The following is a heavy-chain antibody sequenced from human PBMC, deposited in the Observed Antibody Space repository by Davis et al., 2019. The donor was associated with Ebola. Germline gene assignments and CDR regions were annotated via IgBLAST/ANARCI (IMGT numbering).Heavy chain of an antibody. Sequence: GESLKISCAASGFTFSSYWMSWVRQAPGKGLEWVANIKQDGSEKYYVDSVKGRFTISRDNAKNSLYLQMNSLRAEDTAVYYCARVRDYGDSFDIWGQGTMVTVSS. CDR1: GFTFSSYW. J-gene: IGHJ3*02. CDR2: IKQDGSEK. V-gene: IGHV3-7*01. CDR3: ARVRDYGDSFDI. D-gene: IGHD4-17*01.